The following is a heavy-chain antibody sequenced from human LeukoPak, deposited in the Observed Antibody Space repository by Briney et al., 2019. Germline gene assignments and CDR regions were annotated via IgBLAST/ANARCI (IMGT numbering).Heavy chain of an antibody. CDR3: ASSQGDMPAFDY. CDR1: GYTFTRYD. V-gene: IGHV1-8*01. Sequence: ASVKVSCKASGYTFTRYDINWVRQATGQGLEWMGGMNPNSGNTGYAQKFQSRVTITRNNSINPAYMDLSSLRTEVTAVYYCASSQGDMPAFDYWGQGTLVTVSS. CDR2: MNPNSGNT. D-gene: IGHD2-2*01. J-gene: IGHJ4*02.